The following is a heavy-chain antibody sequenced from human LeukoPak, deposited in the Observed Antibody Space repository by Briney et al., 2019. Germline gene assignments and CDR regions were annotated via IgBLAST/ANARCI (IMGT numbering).Heavy chain of an antibody. Sequence: GGSLRLSCEASGFTFSNYAMSWVRQAPGKGLEWVSGINWNGGSTGYADSVKGRFTISRDNAKNSLYLQMSSLRVEDTALYHCARDYSSGWYNWFDPWGQGTLVTVSS. J-gene: IGHJ5*02. CDR1: GFTFSNYA. V-gene: IGHV3-20*01. CDR3: ARDYSSGWYNWFDP. CDR2: INWNGGST. D-gene: IGHD6-19*01.